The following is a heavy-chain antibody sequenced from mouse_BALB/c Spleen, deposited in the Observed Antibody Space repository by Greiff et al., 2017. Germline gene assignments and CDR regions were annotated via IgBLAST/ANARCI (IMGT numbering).Heavy chain of an antibody. CDR3: ARSSYYYGSSYWFAY. J-gene: IGHJ3*01. V-gene: IGHV3-8*02. CDR2: ISYSGST. CDR1: GDSITSGY. D-gene: IGHD1-1*01. Sequence: EVQLQQSGPSLVKPSQTLSLTCSVTGDSITSGYWNWIRKFPGNKLEYMGYISYSGSTYYNPSLKSRISITRDTSKNQYYLQLNSVNTEDTATYYCARSSYYYGSSYWFAYWGQGTLVTVSA.